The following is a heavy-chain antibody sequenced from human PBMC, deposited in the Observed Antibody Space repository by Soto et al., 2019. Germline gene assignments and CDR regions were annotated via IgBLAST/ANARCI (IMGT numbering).Heavy chain of an antibody. V-gene: IGHV1-18*01. CDR3: ARDRGLRIAAAGTVLNWFDP. D-gene: IGHD6-13*01. CDR1: GYTFTSYG. Sequence: ASVKVSCKASGYTFTSYGISWVRQAPGQGLEWMGWISAYNGNTNYAQKLQGRVTITTDTSASTAYMELSSLRSEDTAVYYCARDRGLRIAAAGTVLNWFDPWGQGTLVTVSS. CDR2: ISAYNGNT. J-gene: IGHJ5*02.